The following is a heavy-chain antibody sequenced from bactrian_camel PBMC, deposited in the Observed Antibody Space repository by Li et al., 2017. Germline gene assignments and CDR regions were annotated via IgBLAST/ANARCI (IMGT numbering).Heavy chain of an antibody. Sequence: VQLVESGGGSVQAGGSLRLSCVFSEWEYKHSDMYCMGWFRQAPGKQREAVAALYTGGGGSPWYSDSVKGRFTIAPDEVAHHCSTVIPGTGAKEPRSPSP. CDR2: LYTGGGGSP. V-gene: IGHV3S54*01. D-gene: IGHD5*01. CDR1: EWEYKHSDMYC. J-gene: IGHJ4*01.